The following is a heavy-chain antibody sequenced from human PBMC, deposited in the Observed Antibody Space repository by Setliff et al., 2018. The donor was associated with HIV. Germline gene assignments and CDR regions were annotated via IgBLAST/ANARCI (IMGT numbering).Heavy chain of an antibody. CDR3: ARDPRAAVATICDY. J-gene: IGHJ4*02. CDR2: IYSDGSS. D-gene: IGHD5-12*01. Sequence: PGGSLRLSCAASGFTVSRFYMSWVRQAPGKGLEWVSVIYSDGSSYYADSVRGRFTISRDNYKNTLYLQINSLRAEDTAVYYCARDPRAAVATICDYWGQGTLVTVSS. V-gene: IGHV3-53*01. CDR1: GFTVSRFY.